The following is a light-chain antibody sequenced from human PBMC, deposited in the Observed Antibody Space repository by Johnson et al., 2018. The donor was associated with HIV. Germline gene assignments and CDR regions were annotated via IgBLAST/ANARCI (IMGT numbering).Light chain of an antibody. CDR3: GTWDSTLSAGGV. V-gene: IGLV1-51*02. Sequence: QSVLTQPPSVSAAPGQKVTISCSGSSSNIGNNYVNWYQQFPGTAPKVLIYSNNKRPSGIPDRFSGSKSGTSATLGITGLQTGDEADYYCGTWDSTLSAGGVFGTGTKVTVL. CDR2: SNN. J-gene: IGLJ1*01. CDR1: SSNIGNNY.